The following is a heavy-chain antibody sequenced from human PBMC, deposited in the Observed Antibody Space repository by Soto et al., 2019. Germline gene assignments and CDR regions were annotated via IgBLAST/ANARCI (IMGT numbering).Heavy chain of an antibody. D-gene: IGHD3-16*01. V-gene: IGHV3-11*03. CDR2: IRSSSGHT. J-gene: IGHJ6*02. Sequence: KPGGSLRLSCAASGFTFSDYYMRWIRQAPGKGLEWVSYIRSSSGHTNYADSVRGRLTISRDNAKNSLYLQMNSLRAEDTAVYYCARLEGASNGMDVWGQGTTVTVSS. CDR3: ARLEGASNGMDV. CDR1: GFTFSDYY.